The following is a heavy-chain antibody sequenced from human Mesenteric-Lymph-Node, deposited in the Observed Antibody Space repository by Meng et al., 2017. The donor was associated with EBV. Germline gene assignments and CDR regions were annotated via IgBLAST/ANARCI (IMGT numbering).Heavy chain of an antibody. CDR2: INDSGST. V-gene: IGHV4-34*01. Sequence: QGQRQEWGAGLLKSSEPLSLTCAVYGGSFSGYYWSWIRQPPGKGLEWIGEINDSGSTNYNPSLKSRVTISVDTSKNQFSLKLSSVTAADTAVYYCARGRDYDFWSGLFDYWGQGTLVTVSS. D-gene: IGHD3-3*01. CDR3: ARGRDYDFWSGLFDY. J-gene: IGHJ4*02. CDR1: GGSFSGYY.